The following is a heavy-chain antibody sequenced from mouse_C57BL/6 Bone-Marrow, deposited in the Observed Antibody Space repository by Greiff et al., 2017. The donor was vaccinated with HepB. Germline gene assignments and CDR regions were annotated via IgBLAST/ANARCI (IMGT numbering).Heavy chain of an antibody. J-gene: IGHJ1*03. CDR3: AREGGNYVNWYFDV. V-gene: IGHV5-16*01. D-gene: IGHD2-1*01. CDR1: GFTFSDYY. Sequence: EVQVVESEGGLVQPGSSMKLSCTASGFTFSDYYMAWVRQVPEKGLEWVANINYDGSSTYYLDSLKSRFIISRDNAKNILYLQMSSLKSEDTATYYCAREGGNYVNWYFDVWGTGTTVTVSS. CDR2: INYDGSST.